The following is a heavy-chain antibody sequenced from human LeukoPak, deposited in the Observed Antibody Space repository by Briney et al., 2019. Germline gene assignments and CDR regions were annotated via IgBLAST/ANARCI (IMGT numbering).Heavy chain of an antibody. D-gene: IGHD3-16*02. CDR1: GYTFTSYD. CDR3: AREGVISGDY. CDR2: MSPNSGDT. Sequence: ASVKVSCKASGYTFTSYDINWVRQATGQGLEWMGWMSPNSGDTGYAQKFQGRVTMTSDVSITTAYMELSSLTSEDTAVYYCAREGVISGDYWGQGTLVTVSS. J-gene: IGHJ4*02. V-gene: IGHV1-8*01.